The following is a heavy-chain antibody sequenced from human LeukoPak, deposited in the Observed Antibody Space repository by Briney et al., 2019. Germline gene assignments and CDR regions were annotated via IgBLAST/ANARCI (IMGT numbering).Heavy chain of an antibody. CDR2: ISSSSSSTI. V-gene: IGHV3-48*01. CDR1: EFTFSSYS. J-gene: IGHJ3*02. Sequence: PGGSLRLSCAASEFTFSSYSMNWVRQAPGKGLEWVSYISSSSSSTIYYADSVKGRFTISRDNAKNSLYLQMNSLRAEDTAVYYCAILPITIFAEMLLREGDAFDIWGQGTMVTVSS. CDR3: AILPITIFAEMLLREGDAFDI. D-gene: IGHD3-3*01.